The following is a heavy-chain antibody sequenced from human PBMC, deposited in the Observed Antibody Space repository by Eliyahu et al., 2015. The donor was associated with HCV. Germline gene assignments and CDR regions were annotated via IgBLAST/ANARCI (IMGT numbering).Heavy chain of an antibody. D-gene: IGHD6-13*01. CDR1: GFTISNYW. CDR2: IKQDGSEK. Sequence: EVQLVESGGGLVQPGGSLXLSCAASGFTISNYWMSWVRQAPGKGLEWVATIKQDGSEKYYVDSVKGRFTISRDNAKNSLYLQMNSLRGEDTAVYYCARSSSWSALLYYFDYWGQGILVTVSS. CDR3: ARSSSWSALLYYFDY. J-gene: IGHJ4*02. V-gene: IGHV3-7*03.